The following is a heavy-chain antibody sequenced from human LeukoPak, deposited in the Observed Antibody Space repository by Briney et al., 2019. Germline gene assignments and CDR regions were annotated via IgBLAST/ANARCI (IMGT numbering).Heavy chain of an antibody. V-gene: IGHV1-18*01. CDR1: GYTFTSYG. CDR2: ISAYNGNT. CDR3: ARDIVVGYSGWLDY. D-gene: IGHD5-12*01. Sequence: ASVTVSCKASGYTFTSYGISWVRQAPGQGLEWMGWISAYNGNTNYAQKLQGRVTMTTDTSTSTAYMELRSLRSDDTDVYYCARDIVVGYSGWLDYWGQGTLVTVSS. J-gene: IGHJ4*02.